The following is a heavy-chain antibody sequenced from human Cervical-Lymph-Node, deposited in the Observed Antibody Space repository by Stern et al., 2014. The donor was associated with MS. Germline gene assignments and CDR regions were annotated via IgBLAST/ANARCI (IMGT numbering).Heavy chain of an antibody. J-gene: IGHJ4*02. CDR2: INPSGDTT. Sequence: QLVQSGAEVKKPGASVKVSCKASGYTFANSYIPWVRQPPGQGLEWMGMINPSGDTTTYAQKFQGRVTMTRDTSTSTVYMELSILRSEDTAVYYCARGARYFDYWGQGTLVTVSS. V-gene: IGHV1-46*03. CDR1: GYTFANSY. CDR3: ARGARYFDY.